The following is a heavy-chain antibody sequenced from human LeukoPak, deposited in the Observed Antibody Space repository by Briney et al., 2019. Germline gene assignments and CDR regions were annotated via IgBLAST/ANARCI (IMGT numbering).Heavy chain of an antibody. CDR2: ISSSSSTI. CDR1: GFTFSSYS. D-gene: IGHD2-21*02. Sequence: GGSLRLSCAASGFTFSSYSMNWVHQAPGKGLEWVSYISSSSSTIYYADSVKGRFTISRDNAKNSLYLQMNSLRAEDTAVYYCARDAEAYCGGDCYLFYWGQGTLVTVSS. V-gene: IGHV3-48*01. CDR3: ARDAEAYCGGDCYLFY. J-gene: IGHJ4*02.